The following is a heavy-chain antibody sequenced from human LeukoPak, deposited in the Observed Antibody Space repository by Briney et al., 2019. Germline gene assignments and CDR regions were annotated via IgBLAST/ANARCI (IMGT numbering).Heavy chain of an antibody. CDR1: GGSFSGYY. D-gene: IGHD1-1*01. CDR2: INHSGST. Sequence: ASETLSLTCAVYGGSFSGYYWSWIRQPPGKGLEWIGEINHSGSTNYNPSLKSRVTISVDTPKNQFSLKLSSVTAADTAVYYCARRYNWNAPLYFWGQGTLVTVSS. V-gene: IGHV4-34*01. J-gene: IGHJ4*02. CDR3: ARRYNWNAPLYF.